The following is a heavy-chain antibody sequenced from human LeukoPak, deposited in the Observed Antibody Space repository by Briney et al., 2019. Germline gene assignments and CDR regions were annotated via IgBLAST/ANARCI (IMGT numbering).Heavy chain of an antibody. V-gene: IGHV3-74*01. CDR1: GFTFSSYW. Sequence: GGSLRLSCAASGFTFSSYWMHWVRQAPGKGLVWVSRINSDGSSTSYADSVRGRFSISRDNAKNTLYLQMNSLRAEDTAVYYCAREFYGGNLVFSFDYWGQGTLVTVSS. CDR2: INSDGSST. D-gene: IGHD4-23*01. CDR3: AREFYGGNLVFSFDY. J-gene: IGHJ4*02.